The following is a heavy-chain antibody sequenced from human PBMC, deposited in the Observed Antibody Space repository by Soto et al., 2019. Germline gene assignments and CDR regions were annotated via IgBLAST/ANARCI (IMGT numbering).Heavy chain of an antibody. D-gene: IGHD1-1*01. Sequence: SQTLSLTCDISGDGVSSNSAAWNWIRQTPSRGLEWLGRTYYRSKWYSNYAISVKSRVTVNPDTFKNQFSLQLNSVTPEDTAVYYCARGSWDDVSGHYYMDVWGKGTKVTVSS. CDR2: TYYRSKWYS. J-gene: IGHJ6*03. CDR3: ARGSWDDVSGHYYMDV. CDR1: GDGVSSNSAA. V-gene: IGHV6-1*01.